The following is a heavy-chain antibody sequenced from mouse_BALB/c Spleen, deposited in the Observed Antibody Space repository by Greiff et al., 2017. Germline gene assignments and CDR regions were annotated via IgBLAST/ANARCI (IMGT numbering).Heavy chain of an antibody. D-gene: IGHD2-1*01. CDR1: GFTFTDYY. V-gene: IGHV7-3*02. J-gene: IGHJ4*01. CDR3: ARVYRGYYAMDY. CDR2: IRNKANGYTT. Sequence: EVQLVESGGGLVQPGGSLRLSCATSGFTFTDYYMSWVRQPPGKALEWLGFIRNKANGYTTEYSASVKGRFTISRDNSQSILYLQMNTLRAEDSATYYCARVYRGYYAMDYWGQGTSVTVSS.